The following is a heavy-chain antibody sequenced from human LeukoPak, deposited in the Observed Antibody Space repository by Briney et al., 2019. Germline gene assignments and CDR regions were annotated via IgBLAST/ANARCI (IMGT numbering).Heavy chain of an antibody. CDR1: GGSISSYY. V-gene: IGHV3-53*01. D-gene: IGHD2-8*02. CDR2: IYSGVST. Sequence: ETLSLTCTVSGGSISSYYWSWIRQPPGKGLEWVSVIYSGVSTYYADSVKGRFTISRDNSKNTLYLQMNSLRAEDTAIYYCATYRQVLLPFESWGQGTLVTVSS. CDR3: ATYRQVLLPFES. J-gene: IGHJ4*02.